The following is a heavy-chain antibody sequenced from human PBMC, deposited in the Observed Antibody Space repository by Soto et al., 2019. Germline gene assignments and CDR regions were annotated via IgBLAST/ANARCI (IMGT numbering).Heavy chain of an antibody. CDR1: GGSISSYY. CDR3: ARGGVDSGYDPPFDY. V-gene: IGHV4-59*01. Sequence: QVQLQESGPGLVKPSETLSLTCTVSGGSISSYYWSWIRQPPGKGLEWIGYIYYSGSTNYNPSLKSRVTISVDTSKNQFSLKLSSVTAADTAVYYCARGGVDSGYDPPFDYWGQGTLVTVSS. D-gene: IGHD5-12*01. J-gene: IGHJ4*02. CDR2: IYYSGST.